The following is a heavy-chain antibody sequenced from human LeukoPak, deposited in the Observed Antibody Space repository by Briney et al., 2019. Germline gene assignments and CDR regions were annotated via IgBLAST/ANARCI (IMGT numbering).Heavy chain of an antibody. CDR3: ATIGNRNPPTHDY. V-gene: IGHV1-24*01. D-gene: IGHD1-1*01. J-gene: IGHJ4*02. CDR2: FDPEDSKT. Sequence: ASVKVSCKVSGYTLAELSMHWVRQAPGKGLEWMGGFDPEDSKTIYAQKFQGRVTMIEDTSTDTAYMELSRLRSEDTAVYFCATIGNRNPPTHDYWGQGTLVTVSS. CDR1: GYTLAELS.